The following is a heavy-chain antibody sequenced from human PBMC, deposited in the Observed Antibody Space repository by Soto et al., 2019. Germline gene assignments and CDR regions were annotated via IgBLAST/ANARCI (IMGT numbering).Heavy chain of an antibody. Sequence: QVQLQESGPGLVKPSETLSLTCTVSGDSISNYYWSWLRQPAGKRLEWLGRFYTSGGTNFNPSFKSRLAMSVDTSTNRFFMELRSVTAADTAIYYCARRDSFSSGRAFDIWGQGVLVTVSS. J-gene: IGHJ4*02. CDR1: GDSISNYY. D-gene: IGHD6-6*01. CDR2: FYTSGGT. CDR3: ARRDSFSSGRAFDI. V-gene: IGHV4-4*07.